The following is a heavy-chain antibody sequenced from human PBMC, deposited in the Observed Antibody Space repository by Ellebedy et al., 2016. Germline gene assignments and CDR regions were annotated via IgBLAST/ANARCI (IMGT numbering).Heavy chain of an antibody. Sequence: SVKVSCXASGGTFSSYAISWVRQAPGQGLEWMGGIIPIFGTANYAQKFQGRVTITADESTSTAYMELSSLRSEDTAVYYCARVSRYSSGWIDYWGQGTLVTVSS. CDR3: ARVSRYSSGWIDY. CDR1: GGTFSSYA. D-gene: IGHD6-19*01. V-gene: IGHV1-69*13. J-gene: IGHJ4*02. CDR2: IIPIFGTA.